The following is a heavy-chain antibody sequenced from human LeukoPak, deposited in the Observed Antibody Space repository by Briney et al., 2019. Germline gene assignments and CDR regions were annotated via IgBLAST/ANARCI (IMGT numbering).Heavy chain of an antibody. J-gene: IGHJ4*02. CDR2: INHSGST. D-gene: IGHD3-3*01. V-gene: IGHV4-34*01. CDR3: ARVPRTHYDFWSGYYLAHQPKPDY. CDR1: GGSFSGYY. Sequence: SETLSLTCAVYGGSFSGYYWSWIRQPPGKGLEWIGEINHSGSTNYNPSLKSRVTISVDTSKNQFSLKLSSVTAADTAVYYCARVPRTHYDFWSGYYLAHQPKPDYWGQGTLVTVSS.